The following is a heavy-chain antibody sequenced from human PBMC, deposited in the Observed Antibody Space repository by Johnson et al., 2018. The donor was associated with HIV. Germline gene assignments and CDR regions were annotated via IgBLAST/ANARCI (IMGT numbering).Heavy chain of an antibody. CDR3: TTDGSPLWFKAFDI. V-gene: IGHV3-30-3*01. Sequence: QVQLVESGGSVIRPGGSLRLSCAASGFTVSSNYMSWVRQAPGKGLEWVAVISYDGSNKYYADSVKGRFTISRDNSKNTLYLQMNSLKTEDTAVYFCTTDGSPLWFKAFDIWGQGTMVTVSS. J-gene: IGHJ3*02. CDR1: GFTVSSNY. CDR2: ISYDGSNK. D-gene: IGHD3-10*01.